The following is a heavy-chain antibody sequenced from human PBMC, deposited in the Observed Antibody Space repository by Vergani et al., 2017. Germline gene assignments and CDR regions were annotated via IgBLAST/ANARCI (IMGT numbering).Heavy chain of an antibody. J-gene: IGHJ6*02. CDR3: ARYMVRGVIPPNYGMDV. CDR1: GYTFTSYY. D-gene: IGHD3-10*01. V-gene: IGHV1-46*03. Sequence: QVQLVQSGAEVKKPGASVKVSCKASGYTFTSYYMHWVRQAPGQGLEWMGIINPSGGSTSYAQKFQGRVTMTRDTSTSTVYMELSSLRSEDSAVYYCARYMVRGVIPPNYGMDVWGQGTTVTVSS. CDR2: INPSGGST.